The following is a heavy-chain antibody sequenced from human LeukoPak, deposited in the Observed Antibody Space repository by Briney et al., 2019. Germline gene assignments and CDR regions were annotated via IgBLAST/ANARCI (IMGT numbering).Heavy chain of an antibody. J-gene: IGHJ4*02. CDR1: GYTFTSYD. D-gene: IGHD3-10*01. V-gene: IGHV1-8*01. CDR3: ERVLYGGRKTMVRGVSLLGY. Sequence: ASVKVSCKASGYTFTSYDINWVRQATGQGLEWMGWMNPNSGNTGYAQKFQGRVTMTRNTSISTAYMELSSLRSEDTAVYYCERVLYGGRKTMVRGVSLLGYWGQGTLVTVSS. CDR2: MNPNSGNT.